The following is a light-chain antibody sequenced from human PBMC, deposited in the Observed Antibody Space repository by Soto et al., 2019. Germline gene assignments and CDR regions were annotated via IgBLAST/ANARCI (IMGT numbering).Light chain of an antibody. CDR1: QSVGTF. J-gene: IGKJ1*01. Sequence: EIVLTQSPATLSLSPGERATLSCRASQSVGTFFAWYQQKPGQAPRLLIYDASNRATGIPPRFSGSGSGTDFTLTISSLEPEDFAVYYCQQCNNWPQWTFGQGTKVDI. CDR3: QQCNNWPQWT. V-gene: IGKV3-11*01. CDR2: DAS.